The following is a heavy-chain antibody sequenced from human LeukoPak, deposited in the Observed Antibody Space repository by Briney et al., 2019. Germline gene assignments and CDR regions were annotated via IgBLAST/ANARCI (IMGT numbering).Heavy chain of an antibody. Sequence: GASVKVSCKASGYTFTGYYMHWVRQAPGQGLEWMGWINPNSSGTNYAQKFQGRVTVTRDTSISTAYMELSRLRSDDTAVYYCARVEADYYYYYGMDVWGQGTTVTVSS. CDR1: GYTFTGYY. CDR3: ARVEADYYYYYGMDV. V-gene: IGHV1-2*02. J-gene: IGHJ6*02. D-gene: IGHD5-24*01. CDR2: INPNSSGT.